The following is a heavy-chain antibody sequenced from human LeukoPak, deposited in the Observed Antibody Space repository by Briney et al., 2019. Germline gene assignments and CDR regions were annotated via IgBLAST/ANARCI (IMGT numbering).Heavy chain of an antibody. J-gene: IGHJ4*02. D-gene: IGHD2-8*01. CDR2: ITTYNGEK. CDR1: GYTLSEYG. Sequence: GASVKVSCKASGYTLSEYGISWVRQAPGQGLEWVGWITTYNGEKIYSQKFQGRVTMTTDTSSGTYYMELRNLRSDDTAIYYCARDCSNGVCYPRDYWGQETLVIVSS. V-gene: IGHV1-18*01. CDR3: ARDCSNGVCYPRDY.